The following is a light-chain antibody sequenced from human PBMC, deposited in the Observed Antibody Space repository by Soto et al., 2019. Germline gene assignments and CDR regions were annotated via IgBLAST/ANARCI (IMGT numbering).Light chain of an antibody. Sequence: IQVTQSPSSLSASVGDRVTITCQASQDISNYLNWYQQKLGKAPKLLIYDASILETGGPSRFLGRVSGTDFTFTISSLQPEDIATYYCQHFANLLLTFGGGTKVEIK. J-gene: IGKJ4*01. V-gene: IGKV1-33*01. CDR1: QDISNY. CDR2: DAS. CDR3: QHFANLLLT.